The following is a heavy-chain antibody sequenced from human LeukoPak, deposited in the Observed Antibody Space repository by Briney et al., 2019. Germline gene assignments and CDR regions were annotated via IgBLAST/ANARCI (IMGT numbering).Heavy chain of an antibody. CDR3: AKDTPTTGYHLDS. CDR2: VTGSGGST. CDR1: GFTFSSYA. Sequence: PGGSLRLSCAASGFTFSSYAMSWVRQAPGKGLEWVSAVTGSGGSTYYADSVKGRFTISRDNSKNTLYLQMNSLRVEDTAVYYCAKDTPTTGYHLDSWGQGTLVTVSS. V-gene: IGHV3-23*01. D-gene: IGHD1-1*01. J-gene: IGHJ4*02.